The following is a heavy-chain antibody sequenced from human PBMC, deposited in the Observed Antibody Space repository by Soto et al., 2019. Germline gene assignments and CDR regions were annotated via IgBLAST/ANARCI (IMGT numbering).Heavy chain of an antibody. J-gene: IGHJ4*02. D-gene: IGHD2-21*02. V-gene: IGHV4-39*01. CDR1: GGSISSSSYY. CDR2: IYYSGST. CDR3: ARRSEVTLTDYFDY. Sequence: QLQLQESGPGLVKPSETLSLTCTVSGGSISSSSYYWGWIRQPPGKGLEWIGSIYYSGSTYYNPSVKSRVTISVDTSKNQFSLKLSSVTAADTAVYYCARRSEVTLTDYFDYWGQGTLVTVSS.